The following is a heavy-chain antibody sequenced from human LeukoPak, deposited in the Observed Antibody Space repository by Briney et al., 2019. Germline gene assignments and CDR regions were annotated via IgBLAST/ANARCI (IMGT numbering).Heavy chain of an antibody. CDR1: GFTFSSYG. CDR2: IRYDGSNK. Sequence: GGSLRLSCAASGFTFSSYGMHWVRQAPGKGLEWVAFIRYDGSNKYYADSVKGRFTISRDNSKNTLFLQMNSLRAEDTAVYYCARVLRYCSGGNCYSGGLGYMDVWGKGTTVTISS. D-gene: IGHD2-15*01. CDR3: ARVLRYCSGGNCYSGGLGYMDV. J-gene: IGHJ6*03. V-gene: IGHV3-30*02.